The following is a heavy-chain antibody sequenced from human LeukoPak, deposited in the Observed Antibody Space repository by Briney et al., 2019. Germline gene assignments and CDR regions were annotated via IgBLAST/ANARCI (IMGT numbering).Heavy chain of an antibody. V-gene: IGHV4-34*01. D-gene: IGHD2-15*01. CDR1: GSPVSSNY. J-gene: IGHJ6*03. CDR2: TDHSGST. Sequence: SCAASGSPVSSNYMSWVRQSPGKGLEWIGETDHSGSTNYNPSLKSRITISLDASKNQFSLKLSSVTAVETSVYYCARGRRIVVVLGATRTHRDYYMDVWGKGTTVTVSS. CDR3: ARGRRIVVVLGATRTHRDYYMDV.